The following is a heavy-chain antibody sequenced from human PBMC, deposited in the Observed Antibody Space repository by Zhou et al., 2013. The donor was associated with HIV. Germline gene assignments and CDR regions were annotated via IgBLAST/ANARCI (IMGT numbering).Heavy chain of an antibody. CDR2: IIPIFGTA. Sequence: QVQLVQSGAEVKKPGSSVKVSCKASGGTFSSYAISWVRQAPGQGLEWMGGIIPIFGTANYAQKFQGRVTITTDESTSTAYMELSSLRSEDTAVYYCARDSGCSSTSCYTDYYYYYMDVWGKGTTVTVSS. D-gene: IGHD2-2*02. CDR1: GGTFSSYA. V-gene: IGHV1-69*05. J-gene: IGHJ6*03. CDR3: ARDSGCSSTSCYTDYYYYYMDV.